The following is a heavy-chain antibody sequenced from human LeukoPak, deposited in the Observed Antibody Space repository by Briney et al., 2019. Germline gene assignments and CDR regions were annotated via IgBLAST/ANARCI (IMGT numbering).Heavy chain of an antibody. CDR1: GFTFSTYS. V-gene: IGHV3-21*05. CDR3: ARDSDSSGYYTQRYAFDI. D-gene: IGHD3-22*01. J-gene: IGHJ3*02. Sequence: GGSLRLSCAASGFTFSTYSMNWVRQAPGKGLEWVSDIDSGSNNIHYADSVKGRFTISRDNAKNSLYLQMNSLRAEDTAVYYCARDSDSSGYYTQRYAFDIWGQGTMVTVSS. CDR2: IDSGSNNI.